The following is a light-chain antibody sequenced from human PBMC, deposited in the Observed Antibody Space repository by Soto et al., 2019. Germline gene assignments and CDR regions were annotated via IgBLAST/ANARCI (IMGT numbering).Light chain of an antibody. V-gene: IGKV1-9*01. CDR1: QGISTY. CDR3: QQLNNYPPT. CDR2: AAS. J-gene: IGKJ4*01. Sequence: DIQLTQSPFFLSASVGERVTITCRASQGISTYLAWYQQKPGKAPKLLIYAASTLQSGVPSRFSGSGSGTEFTLTISSLQPEDFATYYCQQLNNYPPTFGGGTKVEIK.